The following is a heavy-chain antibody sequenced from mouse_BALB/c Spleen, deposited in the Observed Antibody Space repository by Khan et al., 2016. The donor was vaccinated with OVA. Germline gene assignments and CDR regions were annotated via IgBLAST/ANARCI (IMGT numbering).Heavy chain of an antibody. D-gene: IGHD3-1*01. V-gene: IGHV1-9*01. J-gene: IGHJ4*01. CDR3: ASTARAYYDAMDY. Sequence: QVQLQQSGAELMKPGASVKISCKASGYTFSTYWIEWVKQRPGHGLEWIGEILPRSGSTNYNENFKGKATFTADTSSNTASMQLSSLTSEDSAVYYCASTARAYYDAMDYWGQGTSVTVSS. CDR1: GYTFSTYW. CDR2: ILPRSGST.